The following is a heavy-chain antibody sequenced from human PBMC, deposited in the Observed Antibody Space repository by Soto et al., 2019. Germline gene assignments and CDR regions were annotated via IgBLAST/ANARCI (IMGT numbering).Heavy chain of an antibody. CDR1: GFTFSSYA. CDR3: AKDMVVVAATTNYFDY. V-gene: IGHV3-23*01. D-gene: IGHD2-15*01. J-gene: IGHJ4*02. CDR2: ISGSGGST. Sequence: GGSLRLSCAASGFTFSSYAMSWVRQAPGKGLEWVSAISGSGGSTYYADSVKGRFTISRDNSKNTLYLQMNSLRAEDTAVYYCAKDMVVVAATTNYFDYWGQGTLVTVSS.